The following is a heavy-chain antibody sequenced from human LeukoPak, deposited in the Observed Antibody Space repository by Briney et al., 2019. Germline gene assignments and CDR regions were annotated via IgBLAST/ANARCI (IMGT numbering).Heavy chain of an antibody. CDR3: TTGRGAYDVFDF. J-gene: IGHJ4*02. D-gene: IGHD1-1*01. V-gene: IGHV1-69-2*01. CDR2: IDPEDGKS. Sequence: ASVKVSCKTSGFLFSAYYMHWVQQAPGKGFRWMGRIDPEDGKSTYAEDFQGRVTLTADMSTDTAYIELSRLTSEDTALYYCTTGRGAYDVFDFWGQGSLVIVSS. CDR1: GFLFSAYY.